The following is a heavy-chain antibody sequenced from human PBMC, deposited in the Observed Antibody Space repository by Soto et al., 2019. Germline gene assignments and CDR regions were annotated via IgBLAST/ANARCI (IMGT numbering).Heavy chain of an antibody. J-gene: IGHJ6*02. D-gene: IGHD2-15*01. V-gene: IGHV1-24*01. CDR2: FDPEDAET. CDR1: GYTLTESS. Sequence: ASVKVSCKVSGYTLTESSMHWVRQPPGKGLEWMGGFDPEDAETIYARRFQGRVTMTEDTSADTAYMELSSLRSEDTAVYYCAAGVVPYGMDVWGQGTTVTVSS. CDR3: AAGVVPYGMDV.